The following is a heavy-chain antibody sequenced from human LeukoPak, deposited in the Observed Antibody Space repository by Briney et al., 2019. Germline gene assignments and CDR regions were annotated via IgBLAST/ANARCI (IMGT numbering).Heavy chain of an antibody. CDR3: ARDGTGPGLSSTSWLY. CDR2: INPNSGGT. Sequence: ASVKVSCKASGYTFTGYYMHWVRQAPGQGLEWMGRINPNSGGTNYAQKFQGRVTMTRDTSISTAYMELSRLRSDDTAVYYCARDGTGPGLSSTSWLYGGQGTLVTVSS. CDR1: GYTFTGYY. D-gene: IGHD2-2*01. J-gene: IGHJ4*02. V-gene: IGHV1-2*06.